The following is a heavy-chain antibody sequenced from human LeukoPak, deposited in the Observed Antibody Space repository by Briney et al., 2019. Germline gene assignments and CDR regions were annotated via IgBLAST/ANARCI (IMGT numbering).Heavy chain of an antibody. D-gene: IGHD3-22*01. CDR2: IYYSGST. CDR1: GGSISSGGYY. Sequence: SETLSLTCTVSGGSISSGGYYWSWIRQHPGKGLEWIGYIYYSGSTYYNPSLKSRVTISVDTSKNQFSLKLSSVTAADTAVYYCAREDSSGYKLDYWGQGTLVTVSS. V-gene: IGHV4-31*03. CDR3: AREDSSGYKLDY. J-gene: IGHJ4*02.